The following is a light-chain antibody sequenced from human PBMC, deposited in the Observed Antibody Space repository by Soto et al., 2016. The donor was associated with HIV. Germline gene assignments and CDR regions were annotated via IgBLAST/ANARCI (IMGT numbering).Light chain of an antibody. CDR1: SLRNSY. CDR3: YSVSDGIEV. J-gene: IGLJ2*01. Sequence: SSELTQDPEVSVALGQTVRITCQGDSLRNSYANWYHQKPGQAPLLIIHQDNERLSGIPERFSGSSSGTAVSLIINGAQSEDEADYYYYSVSDGIEVFGGGTKVDRP. CDR2: QDN. V-gene: IGLV3-19*01.